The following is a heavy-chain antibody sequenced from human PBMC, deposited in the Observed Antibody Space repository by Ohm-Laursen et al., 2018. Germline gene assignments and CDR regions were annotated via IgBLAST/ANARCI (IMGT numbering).Heavy chain of an antibody. V-gene: IGHV1-18*01. CDR2: ISGYNGNT. J-gene: IGHJ4*02. Sequence: ASVKVSCKASGGTFSSYAISWVRQAPGQGLEWLGWISGYNGNTNSVENIQGRVTMTTDTSTTTAYMELRSLRSDDTAVYYCARDQGGSYSPGIPDYWGQGTLVTVSS. CDR3: ARDQGGSYSPGIPDY. D-gene: IGHD1-26*01. CDR1: GGTFSSYA.